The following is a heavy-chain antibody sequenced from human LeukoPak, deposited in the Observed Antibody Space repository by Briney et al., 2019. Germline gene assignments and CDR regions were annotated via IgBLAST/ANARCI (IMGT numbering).Heavy chain of an antibody. CDR3: ARGGYSYGYIQYYYFDS. D-gene: IGHD5-18*01. V-gene: IGHV1-18*01. J-gene: IGHJ4*02. CDR2: ISPYNDNS. Sequence: PGASVKVSCKASGYTFTSFHVSWVRQAPGQGLEWMGWISPYNDNSNYEQKFQGRVTMTTDSSTSTAYMELRSLRSDDTAIYYCARGGYSYGYIQYYYFDSWGQGTLVTVSS. CDR1: GYTFTSFH.